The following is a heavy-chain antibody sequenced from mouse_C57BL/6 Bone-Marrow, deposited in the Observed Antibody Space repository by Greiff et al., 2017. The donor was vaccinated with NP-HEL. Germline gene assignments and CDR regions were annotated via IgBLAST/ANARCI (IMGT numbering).Heavy chain of an antibody. CDR1: GFTFSDYG. V-gene: IGHV5-15*01. CDR3: ARGRNGNYFDY. J-gene: IGHJ2*01. Sequence: DVKLVESGGGLVQPGGSLKLSCAASGFTFSDYGMAWVRQAPRKGPEWVAFISNLAYSIYYADTVTGRFTISRENAKNTLYREMSSLRSEDTAMYYCARGRNGNYFDYWGQGTTLTVSS. CDR2: ISNLAYSI. D-gene: IGHD2-1*01.